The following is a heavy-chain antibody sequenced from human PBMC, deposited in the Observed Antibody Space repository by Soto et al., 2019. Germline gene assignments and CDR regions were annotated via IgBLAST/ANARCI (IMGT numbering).Heavy chain of an antibody. J-gene: IGHJ6*02. V-gene: IGHV1-58*01. CDR2: IVVGGGNT. Sequence: SVKVSCKASGFTFTSSAVQWVRQARGQRLEWIGWIVVGGGNTNYAQKFQERVTITRDMSTSTAYMELSSLRSEDTAVYYCAAPWQGCSSTSCHSYYYYYGMDVWGQGTTVTVSS. CDR1: GFTFTSSA. D-gene: IGHD2-2*01. CDR3: AAPWQGCSSTSCHSYYYYYGMDV.